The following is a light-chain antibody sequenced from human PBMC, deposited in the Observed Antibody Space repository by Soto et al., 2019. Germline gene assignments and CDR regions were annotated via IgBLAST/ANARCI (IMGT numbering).Light chain of an antibody. CDR1: ESVSSN. J-gene: IGKJ1*01. V-gene: IGKV3-15*01. CDR3: QQYGGGPWT. Sequence: EIVMTQSPVSLSVSPGERATLSCRASESVSSNLAWYQQKPGQAPRLLIYGASTRATGIPARFSGSGSGTDFTLTIRRLEPEDFAVFYCQQYGGGPWTFGQGTKVDIK. CDR2: GAS.